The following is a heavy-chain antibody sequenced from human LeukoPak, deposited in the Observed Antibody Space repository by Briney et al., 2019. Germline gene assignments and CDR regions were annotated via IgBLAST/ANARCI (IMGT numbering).Heavy chain of an antibody. D-gene: IGHD5-18*01. CDR1: GGTFSSYA. J-gene: IGHJ4*02. V-gene: IGHV1-69*13. CDR3: ARAPYSYGLLDLNATPFDY. CDR2: IIPIFGTA. Sequence: ASVTVSCTASGGTFSSYAISWVRQAPGQGLEWMGGIIPIFGTANYAQKFQGRVTITADESTSTAYMELSSLRSEDTAVYYCARAPYSYGLLDLNATPFDYWGQGTLVTVSS.